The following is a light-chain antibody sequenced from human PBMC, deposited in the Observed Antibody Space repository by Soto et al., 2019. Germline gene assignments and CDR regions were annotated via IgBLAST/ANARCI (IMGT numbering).Light chain of an antibody. CDR3: SSATSSSTYL. V-gene: IGLV2-14*03. J-gene: IGLJ1*01. Sequence: QSVLTQPASVSGSPGQSVTISCTGTSSDVGAYNSVSWYQQHPDKAPKLIIFSDTSRTSGLSDRFSGSKSDNTASLTISGLRTEDEADYYCSSATSSSTYLFGTGTKVTVL. CDR1: SSDVGAYNS. CDR2: SDT.